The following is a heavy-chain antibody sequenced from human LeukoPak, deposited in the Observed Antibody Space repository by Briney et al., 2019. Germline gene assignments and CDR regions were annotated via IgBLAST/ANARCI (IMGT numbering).Heavy chain of an antibody. CDR1: GYTFTSYA. V-gene: IGHV7-4-1*02. Sequence: ASVKVSCKASGYTFTSYAMNWVRQAPGQGLEWMGWINTNTGNPTYAQGFTGRFVFSLDTSVSTAYLQISSLKAEDTAVYYCARDSQGPYYYYYYMDVWGKGTTVTVSS. J-gene: IGHJ6*03. CDR2: INTNTGNP. CDR3: ARDSQGPYYYYYYMDV.